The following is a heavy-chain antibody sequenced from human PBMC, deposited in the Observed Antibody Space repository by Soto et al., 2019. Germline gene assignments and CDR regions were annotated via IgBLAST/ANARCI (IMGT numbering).Heavy chain of an antibody. Sequence: ASVKGSCKASGYTFTSYYMHWVRQAPGQGLEWMGIINPSGGSTSYAQKFQGRVTMTRDTSTSTVYMELSSLRSEDTAVYYCARFRFRARVDTAMEPINYYYYYGMDVWG. J-gene: IGHJ6*02. CDR2: INPSGGST. CDR1: GYTFTSYY. V-gene: IGHV1-46*01. CDR3: ARFRFRARVDTAMEPINYYYYYGMDV. D-gene: IGHD5-18*01.